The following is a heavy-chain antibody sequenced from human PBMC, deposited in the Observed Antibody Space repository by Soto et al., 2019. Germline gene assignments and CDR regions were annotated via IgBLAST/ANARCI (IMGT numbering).Heavy chain of an antibody. CDR3: VRVEGYYGDYPNFDY. D-gene: IGHD4-17*01. J-gene: IGHJ4*02. Sequence: QVQLQESGPGLVKPSETLSLTCTASGSSISPYYWSWIRQPPGKGLEWIGYIYYSGSTKYNPSLQSRVTISVETSKNQFSLRLSSVTAADTAVYYCVRVEGYYGDYPNFDYWGQGILVTVSS. CDR1: GSSISPYY. V-gene: IGHV4-59*01. CDR2: IYYSGST.